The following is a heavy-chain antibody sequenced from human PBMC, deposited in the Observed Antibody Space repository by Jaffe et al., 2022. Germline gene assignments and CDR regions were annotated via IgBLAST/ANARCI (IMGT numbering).Heavy chain of an antibody. CDR2: IDWDDDK. CDR3: ARMGLGADYGDHTIRAFDY. V-gene: IGHV2-70*01. CDR1: GFSLSTSGMC. J-gene: IGHJ4*02. D-gene: IGHD4-17*01. Sequence: QVTLRESGPALVKPTQTLTLTCTFSGFSLSTSGMCVSWIRQPPGKALEWLALIDWDDDKYYSTSLKTRLTISKDTSKNQVVLTMTNMDPVDTATYYCARMGLGADYGDHTIRAFDYRGQGTLVTVSS.